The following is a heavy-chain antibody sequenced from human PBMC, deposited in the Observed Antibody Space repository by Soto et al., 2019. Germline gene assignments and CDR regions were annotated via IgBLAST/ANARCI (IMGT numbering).Heavy chain of an antibody. J-gene: IGHJ6*02. CDR2: ISCDGSNK. Sequence: GGSLRLSCAASGFTFSSYAMHWVRQAPGKGLEWVAVISCDGSNKYYADSVKGRFTISRDNSKNTLYLQMNSLRAEDTAVYYCARDSGDIVVVVAATEGYYGMDVWGQGTTVTVSS. D-gene: IGHD2-15*01. CDR1: GFTFSSYA. V-gene: IGHV3-30-3*01. CDR3: ARDSGDIVVVVAATEGYYGMDV.